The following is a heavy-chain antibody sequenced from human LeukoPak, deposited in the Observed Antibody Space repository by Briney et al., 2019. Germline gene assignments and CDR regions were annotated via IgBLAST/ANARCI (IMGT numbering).Heavy chain of an antibody. Sequence: ASVKVSCKASGYSFSGFFIHWVREAPGQGPEWMGYINPSGGGTNYAQKFQGRVTMTRDTSVRAAYMEVSRLQLDDSAVYYCARAGPTVTHASYWGQGTLVTVSS. V-gene: IGHV1-2*02. D-gene: IGHD4-17*01. CDR2: INPSGGGT. CDR1: GYSFSGFF. CDR3: ARAGPTVTHASY. J-gene: IGHJ4*02.